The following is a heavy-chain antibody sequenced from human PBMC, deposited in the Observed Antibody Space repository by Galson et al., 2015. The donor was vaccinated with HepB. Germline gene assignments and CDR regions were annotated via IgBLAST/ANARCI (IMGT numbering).Heavy chain of an antibody. D-gene: IGHD4-23*01. CDR1: GGTFSSYA. J-gene: IGHJ5*02. V-gene: IGHV1-69*04. CDR2: IIPILGIA. Sequence: SVKVSCKASGGTFSSYAISWVRQAPGQGLEWMGRIIPILGIANYAQKFQGRVTITADKSTSTAYMELSSLRSEDTAVYYCARDPGGGNGWFDPWGQGTLVTVSS. CDR3: ARDPGGGNGWFDP.